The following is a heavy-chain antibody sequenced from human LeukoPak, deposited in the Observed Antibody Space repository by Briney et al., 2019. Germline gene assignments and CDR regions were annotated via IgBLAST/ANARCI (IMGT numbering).Heavy chain of an antibody. CDR3: ALRDSSGWCFDY. CDR2: ISSSSYYT. Sequence: GGSLRLSCAASGFTFSDYHMSWIRQAPPKGLEWVSYISSSSYYTNHADSVKGRFTISRDNAKKSLYLQMNSLRAEDTAVYYCALRDSSGWCFDYWGQGTLVTVSS. D-gene: IGHD6-19*01. CDR1: GFTFSDYH. V-gene: IGHV3-11*03. J-gene: IGHJ4*02.